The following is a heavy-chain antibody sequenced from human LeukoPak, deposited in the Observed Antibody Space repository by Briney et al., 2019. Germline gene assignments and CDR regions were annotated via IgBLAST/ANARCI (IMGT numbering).Heavy chain of an antibody. Sequence: PGGSLRLSCAASGFTFSSYAMSWVRQAPGKGLEWVSAISGSGGSTYYADSVKGRFTISRDNSKNTLYLQMNSLRAEDTAVYYCAKGGAIPPNIPYYFDYWGQGTLVTVSS. D-gene: IGHD2-2*01. CDR1: GFTFSSYA. CDR3: AKGGAIPPNIPYYFDY. CDR2: ISGSGGST. V-gene: IGHV3-23*01. J-gene: IGHJ4*02.